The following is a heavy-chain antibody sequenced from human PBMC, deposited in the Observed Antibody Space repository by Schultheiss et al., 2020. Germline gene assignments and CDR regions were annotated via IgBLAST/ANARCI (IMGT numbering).Heavy chain of an antibody. Sequence: SETLSLTCTVSGGSISSYYWSWIRQPPGKGLEWIGYIYYSGSINYNPSLKSRVTISVDTSKHQFSLKLSSVTAADTAVYYCAREQASDTAMESRNAFDIWGQGKMGTVSS. CDR1: GGSISSYY. V-gene: IGHV4-59*01. CDR2: IYYSGSI. D-gene: IGHD5-18*01. CDR3: AREQASDTAMESRNAFDI. J-gene: IGHJ3*02.